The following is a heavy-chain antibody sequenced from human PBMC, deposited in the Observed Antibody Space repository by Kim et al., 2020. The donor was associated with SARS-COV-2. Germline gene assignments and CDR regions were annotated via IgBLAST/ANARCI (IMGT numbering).Heavy chain of an antibody. J-gene: IGHJ6*02. CDR1: GYTFTSYD. Sequence: ASVKVSCKASGYTFTSYDINWVRQATGQGLEWMGWMNPNSGNTGYAQKFQGRVTMTRNTSISTAYMELSSLRSEDTAVYYCARSRSSSWSHYYYGMDVWGQGTTVTVSS. V-gene: IGHV1-8*01. CDR3: ARSRSSSWSHYYYGMDV. CDR2: MNPNSGNT. D-gene: IGHD6-13*01.